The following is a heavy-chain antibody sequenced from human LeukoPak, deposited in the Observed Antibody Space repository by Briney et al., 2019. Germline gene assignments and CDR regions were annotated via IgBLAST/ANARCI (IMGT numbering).Heavy chain of an antibody. D-gene: IGHD3-16*01. Sequence: GASVKVSCKASGGTFSSYAISWVRQAPGQGLEWMGGIIPIFGTANYAQRFQGRVTITADESTSTAYMELSSLRSEDTAVYYCARFGGPGYGPELSDDYWGQGTLVTVSS. J-gene: IGHJ4*02. CDR1: GGTFSSYA. CDR3: ARFGGPGYGPELSDDY. V-gene: IGHV1-69*13. CDR2: IIPIFGTA.